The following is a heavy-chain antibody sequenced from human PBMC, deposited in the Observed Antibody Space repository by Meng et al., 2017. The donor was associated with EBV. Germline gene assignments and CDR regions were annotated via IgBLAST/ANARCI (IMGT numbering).Heavy chain of an antibody. D-gene: IGHD5-12*01. Sequence: GPLVGSGGGGVQPGRSLRLSCAASGFTFSSYAMHWVRQAPGKGLEWVAVITYDGSNKYYADSVKGRFTISRDNSKNTLYLQMNSLRAEDTAVYYCAGGQQWLRSPYFDYWGQGTLVTVSS. CDR2: ITYDGSNK. CDR1: GFTFSSYA. CDR3: AGGQQWLRSPYFDY. J-gene: IGHJ4*02. V-gene: IGHV3-30-3*01.